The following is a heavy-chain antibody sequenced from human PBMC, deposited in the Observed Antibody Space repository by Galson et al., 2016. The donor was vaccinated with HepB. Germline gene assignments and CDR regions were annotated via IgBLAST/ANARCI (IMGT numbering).Heavy chain of an antibody. CDR2: ISGSGYDT. Sequence: SLRLSCAASGFTFNYYAMSWVRQAPGKGLEWVAAISGSGYDTYYTDPAKGRFTISKDKSKNTVYLHMNNLRAEDTAIYYCAKLMGDWGDRSTGFVDYWGQGTLVTVSS. CDR1: GFTFNYYA. J-gene: IGHJ4*02. CDR3: AKLMGDWGDRSTGFVDY. V-gene: IGHV3-23*01. D-gene: IGHD1-1*01.